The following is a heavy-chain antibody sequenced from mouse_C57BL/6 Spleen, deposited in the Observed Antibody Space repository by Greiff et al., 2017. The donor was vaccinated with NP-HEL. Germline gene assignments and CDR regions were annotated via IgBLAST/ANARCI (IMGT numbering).Heavy chain of an antibody. V-gene: IGHV5-17*01. CDR3: ARANSQLGRGAMDY. D-gene: IGHD4-1*02. J-gene: IGHJ4*01. Sequence: VQLKESGGGLVKPGGSLKLSCAASGFTFSDYGMHWVRQAPEKGLEWVAYISSGSSTIYYADTVKGRFTISRDNAKNTLFLQMTSLRSEDTAMYYCARANSQLGRGAMDYWGQGTSVTVSS. CDR2: ISSGSSTI. CDR1: GFTFSDYG.